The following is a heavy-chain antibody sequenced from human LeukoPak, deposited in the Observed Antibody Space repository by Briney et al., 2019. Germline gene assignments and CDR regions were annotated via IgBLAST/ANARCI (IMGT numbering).Heavy chain of an antibody. CDR2: IYSGGST. CDR3: ARDRLGAVMIFDY. CDR1: GFTVSSNY. V-gene: IGHV3-66*01. Sequence: GGSLRLSCAASGFTVSSNYMSWVRQAPGKGLEWVSVIYSGGSTYYADSVKGRFTISRDNSKSTLYLQMNSLRAEDTAVYYCARDRLGAVMIFDYWGQGTLVTVSS. J-gene: IGHJ4*02. D-gene: IGHD1-26*01.